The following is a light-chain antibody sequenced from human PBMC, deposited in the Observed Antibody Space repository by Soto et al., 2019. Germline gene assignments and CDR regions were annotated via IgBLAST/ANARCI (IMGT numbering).Light chain of an antibody. J-gene: IGKJ5*01. CDR1: QDIAIY. CDR3: QQYNTYST. Sequence: IQLTQSPSSLSASVVDRVTITCRASQDIAIYLAWYQQKPGEAPKLLIYAASTLYGGVPSRFSGSGSGTEFTLTISSLQPDDFATYYCQQYNTYSTFGQGTRLEIK. CDR2: AAS. V-gene: IGKV1-9*01.